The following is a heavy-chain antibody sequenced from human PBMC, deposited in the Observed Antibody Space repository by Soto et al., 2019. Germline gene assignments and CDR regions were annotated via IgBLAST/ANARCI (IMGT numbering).Heavy chain of an antibody. D-gene: IGHD5-12*01. CDR2: IIPILGIA. CDR1: GGIFSSYT. V-gene: IGHV1-69*08. Sequence: QVQLVQSGAEVKKPGSSVKVSCKASGGIFSSYTISWVRQAPGQGLEWMGRIIPILGIANYAQKFQGRVTITADKSTSTTYRELSSLRSEDTAVYYCARDIRDIVAMALYYFDHWGQGTLFTVSP. CDR3: ARDIRDIVAMALYYFDH. J-gene: IGHJ4*02.